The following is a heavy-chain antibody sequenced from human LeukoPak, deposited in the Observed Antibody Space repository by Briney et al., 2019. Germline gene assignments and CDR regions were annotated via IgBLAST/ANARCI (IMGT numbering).Heavy chain of an antibody. D-gene: IGHD5-12*01. Sequence: GGSLRLSCAASGFTFSSYSMSWVRQAPRKGLEWVSVIYPNGGTKYYADSVNGRFTISRNNSRNTLYLQMHSLRDEDTAVYYCAKDQRPDSGYDIDYWGQGTLVTVSS. J-gene: IGHJ4*02. CDR1: GFTFSSYS. CDR2: IYPNGGTK. V-gene: IGHV3-23*01. CDR3: AKDQRPDSGYDIDY.